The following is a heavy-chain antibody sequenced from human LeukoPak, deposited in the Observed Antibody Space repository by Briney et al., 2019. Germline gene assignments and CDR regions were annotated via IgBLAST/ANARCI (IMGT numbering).Heavy chain of an antibody. J-gene: IGHJ4*02. CDR3: ARAWDTAMSTGYFDY. V-gene: IGHV1-3*01. CDR2: INAGNGNT. Sequence: ASVKVSCKASGYTFTSYGMHWVRQAPGQRLEWMGWINAGNGNTKYSQKFQGRVTITRDTSASTAYMELSSLRSEDTAVYYCARAWDTAMSTGYFDYWGQGTLVTVSS. CDR1: GYTFTSYG. D-gene: IGHD5-18*01.